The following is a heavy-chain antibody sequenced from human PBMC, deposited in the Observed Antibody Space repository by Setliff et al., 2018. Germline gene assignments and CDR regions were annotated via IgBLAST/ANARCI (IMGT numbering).Heavy chain of an antibody. V-gene: IGHV1-24*01. CDR1: GYTLTELS. Sequence: ASVKVSCKVSGYTLTELSMHWVRQAPGKGLEWMGGFDPEDGETIYAQKFQGRVTMTEDTSADTAYMELSSLRSEDTAVYYCATQPLQWELLGFDYWGQGTLVTVSS. CDR3: ATQPLQWELLGFDY. D-gene: IGHD1-26*01. J-gene: IGHJ4*02. CDR2: FDPEDGET.